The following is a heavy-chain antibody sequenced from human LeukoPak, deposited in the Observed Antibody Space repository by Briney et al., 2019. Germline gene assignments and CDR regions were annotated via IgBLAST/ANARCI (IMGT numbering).Heavy chain of an antibody. D-gene: IGHD6-13*01. V-gene: IGHV4-4*07. Sequence: KPSETLSLTCTVSGGSINFYYWSWIQQPAGKGLEWIGRIYSTGSTNYSPSLKSRVTMSVDKSKNQFSLNLSSVTAADTAVYYCARGIADPYSFDSWGQGTLVTVSS. CDR1: GGSINFYY. CDR3: ARGIADPYSFDS. J-gene: IGHJ4*02. CDR2: IYSTGST.